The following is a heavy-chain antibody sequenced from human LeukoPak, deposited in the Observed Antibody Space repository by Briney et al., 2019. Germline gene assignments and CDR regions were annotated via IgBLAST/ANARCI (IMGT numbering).Heavy chain of an antibody. Sequence: PSETLSLTCAVYGGSFSGYYWSWIRQPPGKGLEWIGEINHSGSTNYNPSLKSRVTISVDTSKNQFSLKLSSVTAADTAVYYCAREPYSSGWYGVFDYWGQGTLVTVSS. V-gene: IGHV4-34*01. CDR3: AREPYSSGWYGVFDY. J-gene: IGHJ4*02. CDR2: INHSGST. D-gene: IGHD6-19*01. CDR1: GGSFSGYY.